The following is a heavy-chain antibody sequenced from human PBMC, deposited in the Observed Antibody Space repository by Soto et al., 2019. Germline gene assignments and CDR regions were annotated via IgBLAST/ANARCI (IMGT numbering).Heavy chain of an antibody. CDR1: GCTFSSYG. D-gene: IGHD2-8*01. V-gene: IGHV3-30*18. Sequence: GGFLRLSCAVSGCTFSSYGRRWVRQAPGKGLEWVAVISYDGSNKYYADSVKGRFTISRDNSKNTLYLQMNSLRAEDTAVYYCAKDLGLCYCSRSQSVLYYYYVIGFWGPRATVPVSS. J-gene: IGHJ6*01. CDR3: AKDLGLCYCSRSQSVLYYYYVIGF. CDR2: ISYDGSNK.